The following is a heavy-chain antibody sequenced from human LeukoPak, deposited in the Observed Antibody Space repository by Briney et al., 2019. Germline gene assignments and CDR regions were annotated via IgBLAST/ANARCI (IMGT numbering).Heavy chain of an antibody. CDR3: ATILTGYYFPDY. CDR1: GFTFTSSA. V-gene: IGHV1-58*01. Sequence: SAKVSCKASGFTFTSSAVQWVRQARGQRLEWIGWIVVGSGNTNYAQKFQERVTITRDMSTSTAYMELSSLRSEDTAVYYCATILTGYYFPDYWGQGTLVTDSS. D-gene: IGHD3-9*01. CDR2: IVVGSGNT. J-gene: IGHJ4*02.